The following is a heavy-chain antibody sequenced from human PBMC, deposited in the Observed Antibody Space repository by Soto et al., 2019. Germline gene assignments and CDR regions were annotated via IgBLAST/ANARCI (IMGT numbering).Heavy chain of an antibody. CDR3: AKSKISQRAGGPVTMIVVVPYFDY. CDR2: INPSGGST. Sequence: ASVKVSCKASGYTFTSYYMHWVRQAPGQGLEWMGIINPSGGSTSYAQKFQGRVTMTRDTSTSTVYMELSSLRSEDTAVYYCAKSKISQRAGGPVTMIVVVPYFDYWGQGTLVTVSS. D-gene: IGHD3-22*01. J-gene: IGHJ4*02. CDR1: GYTFTSYY. V-gene: IGHV1-46*03.